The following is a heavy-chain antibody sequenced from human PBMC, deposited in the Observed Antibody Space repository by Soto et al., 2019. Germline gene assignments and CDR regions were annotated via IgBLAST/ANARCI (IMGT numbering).Heavy chain of an antibody. CDR1: EYAFTDYG. D-gene: IGHD4-17*01. Sequence: PXGSLKISCEGCEYAFTDYGIGWVRQLPGKGLEWMGIIYPGDSDTRYSPSFQGHVTITVDKSTSTAYLQWNTLKASDTAMYYCARDGTTGTANFHYAMDVWGQGTTVTVSS. CDR2: IYPGDSDT. CDR3: ARDGTTGTANFHYAMDV. V-gene: IGHV5-51*01. J-gene: IGHJ6*02.